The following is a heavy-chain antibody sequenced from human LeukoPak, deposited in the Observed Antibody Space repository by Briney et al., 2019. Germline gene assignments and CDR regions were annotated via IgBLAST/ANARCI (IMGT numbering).Heavy chain of an antibody. CDR3: ARDSRAPPYYYYGMDV. V-gene: IGHV4-61*01. J-gene: IGHJ6*02. Sequence: SETLSLTCSVSGGSVSSGSYFWTWIRQPPGKGLEWIGYIYYSGSTNYNPSLKSRVTISVDTSKNQFSLKLSSVTAADTAVYYCARDSRAPPYYYYGMDVWGQGTTVTVSS. CDR2: IYYSGST. CDR1: GGSVSSGSYF.